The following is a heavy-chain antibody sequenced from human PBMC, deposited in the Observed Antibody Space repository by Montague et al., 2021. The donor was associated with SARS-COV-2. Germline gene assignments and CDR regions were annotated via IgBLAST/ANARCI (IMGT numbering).Heavy chain of an antibody. CDR1: GFTFSSYA. CDR2: ISYDGSNK. CDR3: ARVLGGYYGMDV. J-gene: IGHJ6*02. D-gene: IGHD2/OR15-2a*01. Sequence: SLRLSCAASGFTFSSYAMHWVRQAPGKGLEWVAVISYDGSNKYYADSVKDRFTISRDNSKNTLYLQMNSLGAEDTAVYYCARVLGGYYGMDVWGQGTTVTIS. V-gene: IGHV3-30-3*01.